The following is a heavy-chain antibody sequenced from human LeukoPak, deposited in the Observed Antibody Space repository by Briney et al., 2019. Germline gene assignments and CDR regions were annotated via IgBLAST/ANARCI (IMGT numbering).Heavy chain of an antibody. D-gene: IGHD5-18*01. J-gene: IGHJ4*02. CDR3: ARGRVTPYYFDY. Sequence: GGSLGLSCAASGFTFSSYSMNWVRQAPGKGLEWVSSISSSSSYIYYADSVKGRFTISRDNAKNSLYLQMNGLRAEDTAVYYCARGRVTPYYFDYWGQGTLVTVSS. V-gene: IGHV3-21*01. CDR1: GFTFSSYS. CDR2: ISSSSSYI.